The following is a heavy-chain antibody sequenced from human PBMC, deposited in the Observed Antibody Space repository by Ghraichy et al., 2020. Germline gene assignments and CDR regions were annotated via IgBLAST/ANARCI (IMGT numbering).Heavy chain of an antibody. CDR2: IYSGGST. CDR3: ARVKRHYDSTGYYYYYGMDV. D-gene: IGHD3-22*01. CDR1: GFTVSSNY. J-gene: IGHJ6*02. Sequence: GESLNISCAASGFTVSSNYMSWVRQAPGKGLEWVSVIYSGGSTYYADSVKGRFTISRDNSKNTLYLQMNSLRAEDTAVYYCARVKRHYDSTGYYYYYGMDVWGQGTTVTVS. V-gene: IGHV3-66*01.